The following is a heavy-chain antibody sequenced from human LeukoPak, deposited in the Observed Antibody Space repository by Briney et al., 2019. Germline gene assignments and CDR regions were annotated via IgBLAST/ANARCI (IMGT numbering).Heavy chain of an antibody. CDR3: ARSAGTDGMDV. D-gene: IGHD3-10*01. Sequence: SGGSLRLSCAASGFTFSSYEMNWVRQAPGKGLEWASYISSSGSTIYYADSVKGRFTISRDNAKNSLYLQMNSLRAEDTAVYYCARSAGTDGMDVWGQGTTVTVSS. J-gene: IGHJ6*02. CDR1: GFTFSSYE. CDR2: ISSSGSTI. V-gene: IGHV3-48*03.